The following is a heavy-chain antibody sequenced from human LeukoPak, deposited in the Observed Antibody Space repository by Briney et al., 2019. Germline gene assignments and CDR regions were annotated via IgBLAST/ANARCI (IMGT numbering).Heavy chain of an antibody. CDR2: IKQDGSEK. Sequence: GGSLRLSCAASGFTFSSYWMSWVRQAPGKGLEWVANIKQDGSEKYYVDSVKGRFTISRDNAKNSLYLQMNSPRAEDTAVYYCAREGDYYDSSGYQLFFDYWGQGTLVTVSS. V-gene: IGHV3-7*01. D-gene: IGHD3-22*01. CDR3: AREGDYYDSSGYQLFFDY. J-gene: IGHJ4*02. CDR1: GFTFSSYW.